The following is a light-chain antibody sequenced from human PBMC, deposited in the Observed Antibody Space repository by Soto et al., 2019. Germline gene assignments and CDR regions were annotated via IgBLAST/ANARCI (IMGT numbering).Light chain of an antibody. J-gene: IGLJ3*02. V-gene: IGLV2-14*02. CDR3: TAYASSIALVV. CDR2: EGS. Sequence: QSALTQPASVSGSPGQSITISCTGTSSDVGSYNLVSWYQQHPGKAPKLMIYEGSKRPSGVSVRFSGSKSGNTASLLISGLQAEDEADYYCTAYASSIALVVFGGGTQLTVL. CDR1: SSDVGSYNL.